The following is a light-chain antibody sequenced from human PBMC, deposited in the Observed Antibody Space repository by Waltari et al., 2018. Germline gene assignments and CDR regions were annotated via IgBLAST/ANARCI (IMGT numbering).Light chain of an antibody. V-gene: IGKV1-33*01. CDR2: DAS. CDR1: QDIKKY. CDR3: QKYDNLPLT. J-gene: IGKJ4*01. Sequence: DIQMTQSPSSLSASVGDRVTITCQASQDIKKYLSWYQQKPGKAPNLLICDASKLQTGVPARFSGSGSRTDFTLTISRLQPEDIAPYYCQKYDNLPLTYGGGTKVEIK.